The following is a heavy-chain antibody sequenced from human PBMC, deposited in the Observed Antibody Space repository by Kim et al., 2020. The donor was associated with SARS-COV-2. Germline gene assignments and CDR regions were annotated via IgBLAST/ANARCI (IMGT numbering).Heavy chain of an antibody. D-gene: IGHD6-13*01. CDR1: GFTFSGSA. CDR2: IRSKANSYAT. V-gene: IGHV3-73*01. CDR3: TRHVRGSSWDGHPRISAGYYFDY. J-gene: IGHJ4*02. Sequence: GGSLRLSCAASGFTFSGSAMHWVRQASGKGLEWVGRIRSKANSYATAYAASVKGRFTISRDDSKNTAYLQMNSLKTEDTAVYYCTRHVRGSSWDGHPRISAGYYFDYWGQGTLVTVSS.